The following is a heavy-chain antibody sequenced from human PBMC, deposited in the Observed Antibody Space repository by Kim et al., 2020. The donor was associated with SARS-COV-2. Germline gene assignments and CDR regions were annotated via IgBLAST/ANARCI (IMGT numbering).Heavy chain of an antibody. Sequence: YADVVKGRFTISKDNSKNTLYLQMNSLRAEDTAVYFCAKSSRGYNGLFDYWGQGTLVTVSS. CDR3: AKSSRGYNGLFDY. D-gene: IGHD5-12*01. V-gene: IGHV3-23*01. J-gene: IGHJ4*02.